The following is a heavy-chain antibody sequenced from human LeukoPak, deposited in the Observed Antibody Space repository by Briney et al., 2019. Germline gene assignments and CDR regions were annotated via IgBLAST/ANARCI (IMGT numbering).Heavy chain of an antibody. CDR1: GCTFSNAW. J-gene: IGHJ4*02. CDR2: IRSKTDGGTT. CDR3: TTLGTGNFPL. V-gene: IGHV3-15*01. Sequence: GGSLRLSCAASGCTFSNAWMNWVRQAPGKGLEWVGRIRSKTDGGTTDYAAPVKGRITISRDDSKNTLYLEMNSLKGEDTAVYYCTTLGTGNFPLWGQGTLVTVSS. D-gene: IGHD1-14*01.